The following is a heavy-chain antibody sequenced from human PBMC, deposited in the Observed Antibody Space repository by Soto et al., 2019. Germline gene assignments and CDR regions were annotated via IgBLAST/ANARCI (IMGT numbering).Heavy chain of an antibody. CDR3: ARVGDSSGYYGFDY. Sequence: SLTCTVSDGSIISGDYYWSWIKKPPGKGLEWIGYIYYSGDTSYNPSLKSRVTISIDTSKNQFSLKLTSVTAADTAVYYCARVGDSSGYYGFDYWGQGTLVTVSS. D-gene: IGHD3-22*01. CDR1: DGSIISGDYY. J-gene: IGHJ4*02. V-gene: IGHV4-30-4*08. CDR2: IYYSGDT.